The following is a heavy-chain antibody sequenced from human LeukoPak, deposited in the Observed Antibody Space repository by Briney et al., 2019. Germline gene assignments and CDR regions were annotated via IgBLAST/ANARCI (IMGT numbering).Heavy chain of an antibody. V-gene: IGHV1-2*06. Sequence: ASVKVSCKASGYTFTGYYMHWVRQAPGQGLEWMGRINPNSGGTNYAQKFQGRVTMTRDTSISTAYMELSRLRSDDTAVYYCARELTYYDFWSGQPNWFDPWGQGTLVTVSS. CDR3: ARELTYYDFWSGQPNWFDP. CDR2: INPNSGGT. D-gene: IGHD3-3*01. J-gene: IGHJ5*02. CDR1: GYTFTGYY.